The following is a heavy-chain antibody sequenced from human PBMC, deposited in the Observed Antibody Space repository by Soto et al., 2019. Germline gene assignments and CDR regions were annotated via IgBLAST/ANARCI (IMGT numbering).Heavy chain of an antibody. CDR1: GGSISSGRYQ. D-gene: IGHD3-22*01. Sequence: QVQLQESGPGLVKPSQTLSLTCTVSGGSISSGRYQWNWIRQHPGEGLEWIGYIYYSGTTHHNPSIKSRVTISVDTSKTQFSLKLRSVTAADTAVYYCARSAGYSGFGPFDSWGQGTQVTVSS. J-gene: IGHJ4*02. V-gene: IGHV4-31*03. CDR3: ARSAGYSGFGPFDS. CDR2: IYYSGTT.